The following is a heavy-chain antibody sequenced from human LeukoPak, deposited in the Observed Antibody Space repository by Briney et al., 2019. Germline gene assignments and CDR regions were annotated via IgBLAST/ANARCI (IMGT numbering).Heavy chain of an antibody. CDR1: GFIFDDYA. CDR2: IVWDGEST. V-gene: IGHV3-43D*04. J-gene: IGHJ6*03. CDR3: AKDGSRGYSSTGYYMDA. Sequence: GGSLRLSCAASGFIFDDYAMHWVRHAPGKGLEWVALIVWDGESTYYAASVRGRSIISRDNSDNSLYLQMNNLKAEDTAIYYCAKDGSRGYSSTGYYMDAWGKGTTVIVSS. D-gene: IGHD6-19*01.